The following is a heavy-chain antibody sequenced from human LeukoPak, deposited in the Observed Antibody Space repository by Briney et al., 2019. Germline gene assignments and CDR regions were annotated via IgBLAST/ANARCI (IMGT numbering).Heavy chain of an antibody. Sequence: GGSLRLSCAASGFPFSGFEMNWVRQAPGKGLEWVSYISSSGSTIYYADSVKGRFTISRDNAKNSLYLQMNSLRAEDTALYYCATKGTSWLRNDFWGQGTLVTVSS. D-gene: IGHD5-12*01. V-gene: IGHV3-48*03. CDR1: GFPFSGFE. CDR3: ATKGTSWLRNDF. CDR2: ISSSGSTI. J-gene: IGHJ4*02.